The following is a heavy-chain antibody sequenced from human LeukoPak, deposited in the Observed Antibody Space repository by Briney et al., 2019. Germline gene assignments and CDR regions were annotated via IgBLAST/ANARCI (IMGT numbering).Heavy chain of an antibody. V-gene: IGHV4-59*01. J-gene: IGHJ3*02. D-gene: IGHD5-18*01. Sequence: SETLSLTCSASGASIRSYFWSWIRQSPGKGLEWIGYVYDNDISNFNPYLESRVTILVDRSKSQFSLKLRSVTAEDTAVYYCARGLVLDTDDAFDIWGPGTMVTVSS. CDR1: GASIRSYF. CDR2: VYDNDIS. CDR3: ARGLVLDTDDAFDI.